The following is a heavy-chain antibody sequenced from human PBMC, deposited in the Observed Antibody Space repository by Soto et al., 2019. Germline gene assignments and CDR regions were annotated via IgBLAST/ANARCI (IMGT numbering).Heavy chain of an antibody. D-gene: IGHD6-19*01. CDR2: IYYSGST. CDR3: ARDSSGWYGWFDP. V-gene: IGHV4-30-4*01. J-gene: IGHJ5*02. CDR1: GGSISSGDYY. Sequence: PSETLSLTCTVSGGSISSGDYYWSWIRQPPGKGLEWIGYIYYSGSTYYNPSLKSRVTISVDTSKNQFSLKLSSVTAADTAVYYCARDSSGWYGWFDPWGQGTLVTVSS.